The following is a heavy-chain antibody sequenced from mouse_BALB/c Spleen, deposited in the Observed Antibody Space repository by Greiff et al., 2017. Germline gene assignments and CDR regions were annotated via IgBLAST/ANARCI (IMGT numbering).Heavy chain of an antibody. CDR2: IYPGSGST. J-gene: IGHJ2*01. CDR1: GYTFTSYW. V-gene: IGHV1S22*01. Sequence: LQQPGSELVRPGASVKLSCKASGYTFTSYWMHWVKQRPGQGLEWIGNIYPGSGSTNYDEKFKSKATLTVDTSSSTAYMQLSSLTSEDSAVYYCTRITTVVTPSDYWGQRTTLSVSS. CDR3: TRITTVVTPSDY. D-gene: IGHD1-1*01.